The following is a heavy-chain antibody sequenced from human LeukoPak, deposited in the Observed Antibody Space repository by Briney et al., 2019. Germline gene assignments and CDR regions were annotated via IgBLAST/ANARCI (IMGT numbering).Heavy chain of an antibody. CDR1: GFTFDDYA. Sequence: PGGSLRLSCASSGFTFDDYAMHWVRQAPGKGLEWVSNISWNSGSIGYADSVKGRFTISRDNAKNSLYLQMNSLRVEDTALYYCAKDQPQSGNPAAFDTGGKGTMVTVSS. D-gene: IGHD1-14*01. V-gene: IGHV3-9*01. J-gene: IGHJ3*02. CDR2: ISWNSGSI. CDR3: AKDQPQSGNPAAFDT.